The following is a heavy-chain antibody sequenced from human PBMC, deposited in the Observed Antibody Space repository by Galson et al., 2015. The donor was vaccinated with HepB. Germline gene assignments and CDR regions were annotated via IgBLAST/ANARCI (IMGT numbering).Heavy chain of an antibody. Sequence: TLSLTCTVSGGSISSGGYYWSWIRQHPGKGLEWIGYIYYSGSTYYNPSLKSRVTISVDTSKNQFSLKLSSVTAADTAVYYCARACSGGSCSVFPWVHDAFDIWGQGTMVTVSS. V-gene: IGHV4-31*03. CDR2: IYYSGST. J-gene: IGHJ3*02. CDR3: ARACSGGSCSVFPWVHDAFDI. D-gene: IGHD2-15*01. CDR1: GGSISSGGYY.